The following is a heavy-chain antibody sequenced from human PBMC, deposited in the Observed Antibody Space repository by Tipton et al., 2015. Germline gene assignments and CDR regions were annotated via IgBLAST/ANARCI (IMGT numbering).Heavy chain of an antibody. CDR3: ARAKYYDFWSGYHYGMDV. CDR2: IYYSGST. CDR1: GGSISSDY. V-gene: IGHV4-59*01. J-gene: IGHJ6*02. D-gene: IGHD3-3*01. Sequence: LRLSCTVSGGSISSDYWNWIRQPPGKGLEWIGYIYYSGSTNYNPSLKSRVTISVDTSKNQFSLKLSSVTAADTAVYYCARAKYYDFWSGYHYGMDVWGQGTTVTVSS.